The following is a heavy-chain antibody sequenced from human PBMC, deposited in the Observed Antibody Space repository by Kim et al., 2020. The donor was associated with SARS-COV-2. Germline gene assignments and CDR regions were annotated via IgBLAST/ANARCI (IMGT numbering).Heavy chain of an antibody. CDR1: GFMFKSYR. Sequence: GGSLRLSCAASGFMFKSYRMSWIRQAPGQGLQWISYISRSGSAKYYADSVKGRFTISRDNGKTLIYLQMNSLRDEDTATYYCARDRTYCTGSTCRIDAFDMWGEGTMVTVSS. J-gene: IGHJ3*02. CDR3: ARDRTYCTGSTCRIDAFDM. CDR2: ISRSGSAK. D-gene: IGHD2-8*02. V-gene: IGHV3-48*02.